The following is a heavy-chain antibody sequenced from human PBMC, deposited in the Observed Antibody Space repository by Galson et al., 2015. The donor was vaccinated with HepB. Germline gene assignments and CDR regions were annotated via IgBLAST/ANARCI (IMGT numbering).Heavy chain of an antibody. CDR2: INSDGSST. D-gene: IGHD6-6*01. CDR1: GFTFSSYW. J-gene: IGHJ6*02. Sequence: SLRLSCAASGFTFSSYWMHWVHQAPGKGLVWVSRINSDGSSTSYADSVKGRFTISRDNAKNTLYLQMNSLRAEDTAVYYCASSEYSSSSGGYYYYYGMDVWGQGTTVTVSS. CDR3: ASSEYSSSSGGYYYYYGMDV. V-gene: IGHV3-74*01.